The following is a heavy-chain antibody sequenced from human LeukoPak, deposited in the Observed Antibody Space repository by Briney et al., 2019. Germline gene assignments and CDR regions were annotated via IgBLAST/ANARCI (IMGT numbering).Heavy chain of an antibody. V-gene: IGHV4-39*01. Sequence: ASETLSLTCTVSGGSISSSSYYWGWIRQPPGKGLEWIGSIYYSGSTYYNPSLKSRVTISVDTSKNQFSLKLSSVTAADTAVYYCARQAGNVHYWGQGTPVTVSS. CDR3: ARQAGNVHY. CDR2: IYYSGST. D-gene: IGHD2-8*01. CDR1: GGSISSSSYY. J-gene: IGHJ4*02.